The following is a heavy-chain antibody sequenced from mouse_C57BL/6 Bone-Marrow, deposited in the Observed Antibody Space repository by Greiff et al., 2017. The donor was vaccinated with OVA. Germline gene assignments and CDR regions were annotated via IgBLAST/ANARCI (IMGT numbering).Heavy chain of an antibody. CDR2: IYPSDSDT. V-gene: IGHV1-61*01. J-gene: IGHJ2*01. D-gene: IGHD2-1*01. CDR1: GYTFTSYW. Sequence: QVQLQQPGAELVRPGSSVKLSCKASGYTFTSYWMDWVKQRPGQGLEWIGNIYPSDSDTHYNQKFKDKATLTVDKSSSTAYMQLSSLTSEDSAVYYCAREVEYGNYPYYFDYWGQGTTLTVSS. CDR3: AREVEYGNYPYYFDY.